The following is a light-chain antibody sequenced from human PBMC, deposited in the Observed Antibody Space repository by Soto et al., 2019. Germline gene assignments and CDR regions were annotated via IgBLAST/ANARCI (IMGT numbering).Light chain of an antibody. CDR1: QSVSSY. V-gene: IGKV3-20*01. Sequence: EIMLTQSPSTLSLSPGERATLSCRASQSVSSYLAWYQQKPGQAPRLLIYGASSRATGIPDRFSGGGSGTDFTLTISRLEPEDFAVYYCQQFSSYPLTFAGGTKVDIK. CDR3: QQFSSYPLT. J-gene: IGKJ4*01. CDR2: GAS.